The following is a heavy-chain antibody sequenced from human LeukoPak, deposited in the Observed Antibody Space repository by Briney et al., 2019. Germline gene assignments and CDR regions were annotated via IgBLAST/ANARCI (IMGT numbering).Heavy chain of an antibody. Sequence: GGSLRLSCAASEFSVGSNYMTWVRQAPGKGLEWVSLIYSGGSTYYADSVKGRFTISRDNSKNTLYLQMNSLRAEDTAVYYCAKEGYSYGAGAYYYYYYYMDVWGKGTTVTVSS. CDR2: IYSGGST. J-gene: IGHJ6*03. CDR1: EFSVGSNY. CDR3: AKEGYSYGAGAYYYYYYYMDV. D-gene: IGHD5-18*01. V-gene: IGHV3-66*02.